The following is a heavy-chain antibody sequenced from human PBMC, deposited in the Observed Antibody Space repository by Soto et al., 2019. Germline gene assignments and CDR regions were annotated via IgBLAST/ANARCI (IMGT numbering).Heavy chain of an antibody. Sequence: GASVKVSCKASGYTFASYGISWVRQAPGQGLEWMGWISAYNGNTNYAQKLQGRVTMTTDTSTSTAYMELSSLRSEDTAVYYCAGYYDSSGYYPLDYWGQGTLVTVSS. CDR2: ISAYNGNT. J-gene: IGHJ4*02. CDR3: AGYYDSSGYYPLDY. V-gene: IGHV1-18*01. D-gene: IGHD3-22*01. CDR1: GYTFASYG.